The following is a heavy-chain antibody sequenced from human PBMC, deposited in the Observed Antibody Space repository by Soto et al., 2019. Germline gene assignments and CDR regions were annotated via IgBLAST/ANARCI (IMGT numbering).Heavy chain of an antibody. CDR3: ARGMYGDY. CDR2: ISAHNGNT. CDR1: GYTFTSYG. V-gene: IGHV1-18*01. D-gene: IGHD2-8*01. J-gene: IGHJ4*02. Sequence: QVHLVQSGAEVKKPGASVKVSCKASGYTFTSYGITWVRQAPGQGLEWMGWISAHNGNTDYAQKLQGRVIVTRDTSTSTACMELRSLISDDTAVYYCARGMYGDYWGQGALVTVSS.